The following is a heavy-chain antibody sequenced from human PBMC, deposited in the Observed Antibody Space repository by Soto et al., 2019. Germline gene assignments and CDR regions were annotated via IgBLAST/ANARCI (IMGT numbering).Heavy chain of an antibody. J-gene: IGHJ5*02. D-gene: IGHD1-26*01. CDR1: GFTVSSTY. V-gene: IGHV3-53*01. Sequence: EVQVVESGGALIQPGGSLRLSCAASGFTVSSTYMSWVRQAPGKRLEWVSVIFSGGGTYYADSVKGRSSISRDNSKNTGYLKMDSLRAEDTAVYYCGRGIGGRYGFDPWGQGTMVTVSS. CDR3: GRGIGGRYGFDP. CDR2: IFSGGGT.